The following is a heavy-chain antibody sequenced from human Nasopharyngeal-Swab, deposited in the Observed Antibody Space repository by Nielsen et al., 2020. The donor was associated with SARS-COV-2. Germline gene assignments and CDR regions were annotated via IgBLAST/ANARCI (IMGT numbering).Heavy chain of an antibody. J-gene: IGHJ6*02. Sequence: GESLKISCAASGFTFSNAWMSWVRQAPGKGLEWVGRIKTKTDGGTTDYAAPVKGRFTISRDDSKNTLYLQMNSLKTEDTAVYYCTTTMVRGIITPDYYYYALDVWGQGTTVTVSS. D-gene: IGHD3-10*01. CDR1: GFTFSNAW. CDR3: TTTMVRGIITPDYYYYALDV. V-gene: IGHV3-15*01. CDR2: IKTKTDGGTT.